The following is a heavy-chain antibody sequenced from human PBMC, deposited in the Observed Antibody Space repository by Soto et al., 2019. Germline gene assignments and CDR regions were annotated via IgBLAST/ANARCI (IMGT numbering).Heavy chain of an antibody. V-gene: IGHV1-2*02. CDR2: INPNSGGT. Sequence: ASVKVSCKASGYTFSGYYIHWLRQAPGQGLEWMGWINPNSGGTNYAQKFQGRVTVTRDTPTSTAYMELSRLTSDDTAVYYCARSLTEGYCTITGCYTRPLYGMDVWGQGTTVTVPS. J-gene: IGHJ6*02. CDR3: ARSLTEGYCTITGCYTRPLYGMDV. CDR1: GYTFSGYY. D-gene: IGHD2-2*02.